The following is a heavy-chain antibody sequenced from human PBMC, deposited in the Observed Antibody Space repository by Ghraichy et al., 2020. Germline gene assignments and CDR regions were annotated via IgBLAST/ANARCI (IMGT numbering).Heavy chain of an antibody. D-gene: IGHD6-19*01. CDR2: FYHSGSI. J-gene: IGHJ4*02. V-gene: IGHV4-38-2*02. CDR1: GDSISSGYY. CDR3: ARGGAVPGTRLFDY. Sequence: SETLSLTCTVSGDSISSGYYWGWIRQPPGKGLEWIGTFYHSGSIFYNPSLKSRVTISIDTSKNHFSLKLTSVTAADTAVYYCARGGAVPGTRLFDYWGQGALVTVSS.